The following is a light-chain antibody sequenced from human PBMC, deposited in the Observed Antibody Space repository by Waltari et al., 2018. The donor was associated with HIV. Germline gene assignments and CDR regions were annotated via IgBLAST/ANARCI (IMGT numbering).Light chain of an antibody. J-gene: IGLJ2*01. V-gene: IGLV2-23*02. CDR3: CAYAGSTTYVI. CDR2: EVS. Sequence: QSALTQPASVSGSPGQSITISCTGTSSDVGGYNLVSWYQQHPGKAPKLMSYEVSTRPSGVSNRCSGSKSGNTASRTVSGLQAEDEADYYCCAYAGSTTYVIFGGGTKLTVL. CDR1: SSDVGGYNL.